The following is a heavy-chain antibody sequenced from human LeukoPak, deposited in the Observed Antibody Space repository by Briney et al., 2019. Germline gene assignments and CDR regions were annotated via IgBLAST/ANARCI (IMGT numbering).Heavy chain of an antibody. CDR3: VRAYDY. Sequence: SETLSLTCAVYGGSFSGSNWSWIRQPPGKGLEWIGEIYNSGSTIDNPSLKSRVTISVDTSKNQFSLNLISVTAADTAVYYCVRAYDYWGQGTLVTVSS. CDR1: GGSFSGSN. V-gene: IGHV4-34*01. J-gene: IGHJ4*02. CDR2: IYNSGST.